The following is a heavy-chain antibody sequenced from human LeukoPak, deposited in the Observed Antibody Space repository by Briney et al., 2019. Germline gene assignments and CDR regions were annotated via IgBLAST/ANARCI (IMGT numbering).Heavy chain of an antibody. CDR1: GDSVSSNSAA. Sequence: SQTLSLTCAISGDSVSSNSAAWNWIRRSPSRGLEWLGRTYYRSKWYNDYAVSVKSRITINPDTSKNQFSLQLNSVTPEDTAVYYCARDTRGGYNWNYLVYYYYMDVWGKGTTVTVSS. CDR2: TYYRSKWYN. V-gene: IGHV6-1*01. D-gene: IGHD1-7*01. CDR3: ARDTRGGYNWNYLVYYYYMDV. J-gene: IGHJ6*03.